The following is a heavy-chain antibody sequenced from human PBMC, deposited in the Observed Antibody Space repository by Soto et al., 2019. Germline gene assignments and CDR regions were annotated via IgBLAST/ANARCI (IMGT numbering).Heavy chain of an antibody. CDR1: GGSVSSSSYY. CDR3: ARGHTAMVHKANNWFDP. V-gene: IGHV4-39*01. D-gene: IGHD5-18*01. CDR2: VYYSGST. Sequence: SETLSLTCTVSGGSVSSSSYYWGWVRQPPGKGLEWIGSVYYSGSTYYNPSLESRVTISVDTSKNQFSLKLRSLTAADTAVYYCARGHTAMVHKANNWFDPWGQGTLVTVSS. J-gene: IGHJ5*02.